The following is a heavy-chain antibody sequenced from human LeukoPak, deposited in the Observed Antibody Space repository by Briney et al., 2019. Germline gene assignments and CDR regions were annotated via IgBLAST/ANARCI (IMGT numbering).Heavy chain of an antibody. CDR1: AVAISGSSHY. Sequence: SSETLSLTCSVSAVAISGSSHYWGWIRQPPGGGLEWIGTIYYSGSTYYNPSLKSRVTISVDTSKNQFSLKLGSLTPADTAVYYCGAIFWSGYYKYDYWGQGTLVTVSS. J-gene: IGHJ4*02. CDR2: IYYSGST. V-gene: IGHV4-39*01. D-gene: IGHD3-3*01. CDR3: GAIFWSGYYKYDY.